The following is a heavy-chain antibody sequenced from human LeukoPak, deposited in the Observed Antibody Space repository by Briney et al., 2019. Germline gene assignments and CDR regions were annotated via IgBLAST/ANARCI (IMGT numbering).Heavy chain of an antibody. V-gene: IGHV3-30-3*01. Sequence: GRSLRLSCAASGFTFSSYAMHWVRQAPGKGLEWVAVISYDGSNKYYADSVKGRFTISRDNSKNTLYLQMNSLRAEDTAVYYCARLRLGPSHNWFDPWGQGTLVTVSS. D-gene: IGHD3-16*01. CDR1: GFTFSSYA. CDR2: ISYDGSNK. J-gene: IGHJ5*02. CDR3: ARLRLGPSHNWFDP.